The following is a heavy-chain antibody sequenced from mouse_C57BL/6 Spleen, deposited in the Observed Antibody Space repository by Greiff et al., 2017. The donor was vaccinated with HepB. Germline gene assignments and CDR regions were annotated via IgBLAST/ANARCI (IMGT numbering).Heavy chain of an antibody. CDR3: ARSGYYYGSRYFDY. V-gene: IGHV1-52*01. J-gene: IGHJ2*01. CDR1: GYTFTSYW. Sequence: VQLQQSGAELVRPGSSVKLSCKASGYTFTSYWMHWVKQRPIQGLEWIGNIDPSDSETHYNQKFKDKATLTVDKSSSTAYMQLSSLTSEDSAVYYCARSGYYYGSRYFDYWGQGTTLTVSS. CDR2: IDPSDSET. D-gene: IGHD1-1*01.